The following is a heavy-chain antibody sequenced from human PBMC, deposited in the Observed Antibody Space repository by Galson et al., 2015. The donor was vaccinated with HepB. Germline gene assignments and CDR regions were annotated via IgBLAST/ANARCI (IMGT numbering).Heavy chain of an antibody. Sequence: CAISGDSVSSNSAAWNWIRQSPSRGLEWLGRTYYRSKWYNDYAVSVKSRITINPDTSKNQFSLQLNSVTPEDTAVYYCALSGVYYDFWSGPQDAFDIWGQGTMVTVSS. CDR1: GDSVSSNSAA. CDR2: TYYRSKWYN. J-gene: IGHJ3*02. D-gene: IGHD3-3*01. V-gene: IGHV6-1*01. CDR3: ALSGVYYDFWSGPQDAFDI.